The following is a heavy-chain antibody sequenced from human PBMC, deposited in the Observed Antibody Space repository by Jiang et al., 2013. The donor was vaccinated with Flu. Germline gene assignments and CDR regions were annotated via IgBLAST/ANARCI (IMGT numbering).Heavy chain of an antibody. CDR3: ARAMATTFNWFDP. CDR1: GGSFSGYY. Sequence: LLKPSETLSLTCAVYGGSFSGYYWSWIRQPPGKGLEWIGEINHSGSTNHNPSLKSRVTISVDTSKNQFSLKLSSVTAADTAVYYCARAMATTFNWFDPGAREPWSPSP. CDR2: INHSGST. J-gene: IGHJ5*02. D-gene: IGHD5-24*01. V-gene: IGHV4-34*01.